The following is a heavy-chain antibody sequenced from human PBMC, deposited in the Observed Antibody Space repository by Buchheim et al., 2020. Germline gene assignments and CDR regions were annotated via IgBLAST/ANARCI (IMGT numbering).Heavy chain of an antibody. D-gene: IGHD3-10*01. V-gene: IGHV4-34*01. CDR2: INHSGST. J-gene: IGHJ4*02. CDR3: ARGRFDVRYYGSGSYFPV. Sequence: QVQLQQWGAGLLKPSETLSLTCAAYGGSFSGYYWSWIRQPPGKGLEWIGEINHSGSTNYNPSLKSRVTISVDTSKNQFSLKLSSVTAADTAVYYCARGRFDVRYYGSGSYFPVWGQGTL. CDR1: GGSFSGYY.